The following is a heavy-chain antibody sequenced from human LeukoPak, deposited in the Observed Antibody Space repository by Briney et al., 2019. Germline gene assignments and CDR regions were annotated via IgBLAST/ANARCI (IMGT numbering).Heavy chain of an antibody. D-gene: IGHD3-22*01. CDR2: ISSSGTTI. J-gene: IGHJ4*02. V-gene: IGHV3-48*03. CDR3: ARDDSSGYYYVDY. Sequence: GSLRLSCAASGFTFTTYEMNWVRQAPGKGLEWVSYISSSGTTIYYADSVKGRFTISRDNAKNSLYLQMNSLRAEDTAVYYCARDDSSGYYYVDYWGQGTLVTVSS. CDR1: GFTFTTYE.